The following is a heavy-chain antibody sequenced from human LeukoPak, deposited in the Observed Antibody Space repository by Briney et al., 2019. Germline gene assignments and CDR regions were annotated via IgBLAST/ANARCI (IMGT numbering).Heavy chain of an antibody. CDR1: GFTFSSYG. Sequence: PGGSLRLSCAASGFTFSSYGMHWVRQAPGKGLEWVAVISYDGSNKYYADSVKGRFTISRDNSKNTLYLQMNSLRAEDTAVYYCAKILERGLQYYYYGMDVWGQGTSVTVSS. V-gene: IGHV3-30*18. CDR3: AKILERGLQYYYYGMDV. D-gene: IGHD3-16*01. CDR2: ISYDGSNK. J-gene: IGHJ6*02.